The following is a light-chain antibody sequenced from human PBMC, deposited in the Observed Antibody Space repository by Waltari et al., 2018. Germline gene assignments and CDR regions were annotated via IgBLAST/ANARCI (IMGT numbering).Light chain of an antibody. Sequence: QSVLTQPPSVSAAPGQKVTISCSGGSSNIGKNLFSWYQQFPGRAPKHLIYDDDKRPSGIPDRFSASKSVTSASLGISALQIGDEADYYCGAWDSSLSSVVFGGGTKLTVL. CDR3: GAWDSSLSSVV. CDR2: DDD. J-gene: IGLJ3*02. CDR1: SSNIGKNL. V-gene: IGLV1-51*01.